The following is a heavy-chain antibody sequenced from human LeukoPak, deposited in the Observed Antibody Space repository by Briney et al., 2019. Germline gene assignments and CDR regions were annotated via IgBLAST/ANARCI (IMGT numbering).Heavy chain of an antibody. CDR1: GGSISSYY. CDR2: IYYSGST. D-gene: IGHD6-13*01. CDR3: ARDRSIAAAGTHRFLDY. V-gene: IGHV4-59*01. Sequence: SETLPLTCTVSGGSISSYYWSWIRQPPGKGLEWIGYIYYSGSTNYNPSLKSRVTISVDTSKNQFSLKLSSVTAADTAVYYCARDRSIAAAGTHRFLDYWGQGTLVTVSS. J-gene: IGHJ4*02.